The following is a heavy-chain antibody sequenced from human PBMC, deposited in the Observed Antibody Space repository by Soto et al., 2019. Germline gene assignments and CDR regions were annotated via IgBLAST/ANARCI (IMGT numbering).Heavy chain of an antibody. J-gene: IGHJ6*02. Sequence: GGSLRLSCTSSSVTINVHGMHWVRQAPGKGLEWVAIIWHDGNNKYYADSVRGRFIISRDNSKNRLYLQMNSLRAEDTAVYYCASDLVGASDSYGLDVWGQGTPVTVSS. CDR2: IWHDGNNK. CDR1: SVTINVHG. V-gene: IGHV3-33*08. CDR3: ASDLVGASDSYGLDV. D-gene: IGHD1-26*01.